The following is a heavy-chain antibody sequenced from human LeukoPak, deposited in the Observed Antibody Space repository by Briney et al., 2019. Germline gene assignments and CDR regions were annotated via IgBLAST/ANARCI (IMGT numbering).Heavy chain of an antibody. Sequence: QPGGSLRLSCAASGFTFSSYSMNWVRQAPGKGLEWVSYISSSSTIYYADSVKGRFTISRDNAKNSLYLQMNSLRAEDTAVYYCARFDGYCSSTSCYVPDYWGQGTLVTVSS. D-gene: IGHD2-2*01. CDR2: ISSSSTI. CDR1: GFTFSSYS. J-gene: IGHJ4*02. CDR3: ARFDGYCSSTSCYVPDY. V-gene: IGHV3-48*04.